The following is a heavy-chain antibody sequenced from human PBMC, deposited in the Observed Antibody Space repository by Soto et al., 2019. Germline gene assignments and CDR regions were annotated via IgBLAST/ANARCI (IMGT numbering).Heavy chain of an antibody. CDR3: TRSHCSSGGCYSDFDY. J-gene: IGHJ4*02. CDR2: IKTKADNYAT. Sequence: EVQLVESGGGLVQPGGSLKLSCAASGFTLSGFDIHWVRQASGEGLERVGRIKTKADNYATAFAASLKGRFAITRDDSKNTAYLEMNSLKTEDTAVYYCTRSHCSSGGCYSDFDYWGQGALVTVSS. D-gene: IGHD2-15*01. V-gene: IGHV3-73*01. CDR1: GFTLSGFD.